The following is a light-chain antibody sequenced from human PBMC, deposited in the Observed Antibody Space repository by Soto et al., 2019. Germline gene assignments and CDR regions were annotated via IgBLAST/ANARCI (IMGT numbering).Light chain of an antibody. CDR3: QKYDNLPWT. J-gene: IGKJ1*01. V-gene: IGKV1-33*01. CDR2: DAS. CDR1: QDIRKY. Sequence: DIQMTQSPSSLSASVGDRVTITCQASQDIRKYLNWYQQKLGKAPKLLIYDASNLETGVPSRFSGSGSGTDFPFTISSLQPEDIATYYCQKYDNLPWTFGRGTKVEIK.